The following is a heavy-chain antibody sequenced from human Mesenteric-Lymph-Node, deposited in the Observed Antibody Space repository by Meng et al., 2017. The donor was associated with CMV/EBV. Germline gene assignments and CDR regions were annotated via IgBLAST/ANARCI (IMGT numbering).Heavy chain of an antibody. J-gene: IGHJ5*02. CDR3: ARGKVVGAS. CDR2: VSAYKGKT. CDR1: GYTFFNYG. D-gene: IGHD1-26*01. Sequence: ASVKVSCKASGYTFFNYGVSWVRQAPGQGLEWMGWVSAYKGKTNYAQKLQGRVTMTTDTSTSTAYMELRSLRSDDTAVYYCARGKVVGASWGQGTLVTVSS. V-gene: IGHV1-18*01.